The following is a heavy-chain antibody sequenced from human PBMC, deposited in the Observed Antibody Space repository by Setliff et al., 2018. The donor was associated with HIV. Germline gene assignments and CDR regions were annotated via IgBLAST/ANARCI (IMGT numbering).Heavy chain of an antibody. CDR3: GGNGYYSIDY. V-gene: IGHV4-59*12. J-gene: IGHJ4*02. D-gene: IGHD3-22*01. CDR1: GGSISSDY. CDR2: IYYSGST. Sequence: SETLSLTCTVSGGSISSDYWSWIRQPPGKGLEWIGYIYYSGSTNYNPSLQSRVTISVDKSKSQFSLKLNSVTAADTAVYYCGGNGYYSIDYWGQGTLVTVSS.